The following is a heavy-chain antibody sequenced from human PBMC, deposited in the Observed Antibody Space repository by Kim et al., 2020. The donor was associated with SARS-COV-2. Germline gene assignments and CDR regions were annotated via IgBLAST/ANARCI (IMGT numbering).Heavy chain of an antibody. V-gene: IGHV3-33*01. CDR2: GGSNK. Sequence: GGSNKYYADSVQGRFTISRDNSKNTLYLQMNSLRAEDTAVYYCAREPLDVWGQGTTVTVSS. CDR3: AREPLDV. J-gene: IGHJ6*02.